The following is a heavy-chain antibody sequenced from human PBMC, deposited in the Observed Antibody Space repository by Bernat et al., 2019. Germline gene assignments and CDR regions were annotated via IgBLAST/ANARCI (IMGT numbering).Heavy chain of an antibody. D-gene: IGHD7-27*01. V-gene: IGHV3-23*01. Sequence: EVQLLESGGGLVQTGGSLRLSCAASGFTFSSYSVSWVRQALGKGLEWVSTIRGSGGSTYYPDTGKGPFTITRDRSKNTVYLKMDSLRAGDTAVYYCAPEGCGDPRCWGQGTLVTVSS. CDR3: APEGCGDPRC. CDR2: IRGSGGST. J-gene: IGHJ4*02. CDR1: GFTFSSYS.